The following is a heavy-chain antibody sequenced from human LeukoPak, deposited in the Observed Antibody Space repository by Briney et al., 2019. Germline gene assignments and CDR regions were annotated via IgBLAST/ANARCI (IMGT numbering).Heavy chain of an antibody. V-gene: IGHV3-48*01. CDR1: GFIFSSYT. D-gene: IGHD2-21*01. CDR3: ARDSLWPGENDY. CDR2: ISSTGSTK. Sequence: PGGSLRLSCAASGFIFSSYTMNWVRQAPGKGLEWVSYISSTGSTKYYADSVKGRFTVSRDNAKNSLYLQMNSLRAEDTAVYYCARDSLWPGENDYWGQGTLVTVSS. J-gene: IGHJ4*02.